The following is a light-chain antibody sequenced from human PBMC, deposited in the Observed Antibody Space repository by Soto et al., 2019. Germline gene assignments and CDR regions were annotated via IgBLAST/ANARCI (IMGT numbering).Light chain of an antibody. V-gene: IGLV2-14*03. CDR3: SSYTSSSTYV. CDR1: STDIGRYNY. J-gene: IGLJ1*01. CDR2: DVS. Sequence: QSVLTQPASVSGSPGQSITISCTGTSTDIGRYNYVSWYQQHPGKAPKLMIYDVSNRPSGVSNRFSGSKSGNTVSLTISGLQSEDEADYYCSSYTSSSTYVFGTGTKVTVL.